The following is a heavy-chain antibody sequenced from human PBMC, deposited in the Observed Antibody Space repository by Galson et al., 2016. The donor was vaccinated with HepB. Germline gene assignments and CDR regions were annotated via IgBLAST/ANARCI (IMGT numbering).Heavy chain of an antibody. Sequence: SLRLSCAASGFTFPNYVMNWVRQAPGSGPECVLSITPSGIETYYADSVKGRFTISRDDSSNTLYLQMNSLRAEDTAFYYCAKGVLYSFGGYFDPWGQGTLVTVSS. CDR3: AKGVLYSFGGYFDP. D-gene: IGHD3-16*01. V-gene: IGHV3-23*01. J-gene: IGHJ4*02. CDR2: ITPSGIET. CDR1: GFTFPNYV.